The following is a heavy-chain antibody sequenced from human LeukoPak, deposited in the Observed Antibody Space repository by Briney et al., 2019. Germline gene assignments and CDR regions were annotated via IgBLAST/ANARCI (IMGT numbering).Heavy chain of an antibody. Sequence: VRXXXXXXLXWMGWISAYNGNTNYAQKLQGRVTMTTDTSTSTAYMELRSLRSDDTDVYYCARDFREGPVDYWGQGTLVTVSS. CDR3: ARDFREGPVDY. J-gene: IGHJ4*02. CDR2: ISAYNGNT. V-gene: IGHV1-18*01.